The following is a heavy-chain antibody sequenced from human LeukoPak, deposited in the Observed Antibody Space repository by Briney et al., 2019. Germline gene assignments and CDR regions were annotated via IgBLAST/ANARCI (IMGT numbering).Heavy chain of an antibody. CDR2: ISSNGSTI. CDR3: ARDHHYDFWSGYVGSPLKI. CDR1: GFTFSDYY. V-gene: IGHV3-11*01. D-gene: IGHD3-3*01. J-gene: IGHJ4*02. Sequence: GGSLRLSCAASGFTFSDYYMSWIRQAPGKGLEWVSYISSNGSTIYYADSVKGRFTISRDNAKNSLYLQMNSLRAEDTAVYYCARDHHYDFWSGYVGSPLKIWGQGTLVTVSS.